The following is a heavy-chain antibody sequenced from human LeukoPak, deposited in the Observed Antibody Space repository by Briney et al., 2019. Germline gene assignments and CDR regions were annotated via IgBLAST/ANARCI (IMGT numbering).Heavy chain of an antibody. Sequence: GGSLRLSCAASGFTFTSWVRQAPGKGLDWVASMRQDGSEIYYVDSVKGRFTISRDNPKNSLYLQMNSLRAEDTAVYYCARGGATRGRFENWGQGTLVTVSS. J-gene: IGHJ4*02. CDR3: ARGGATRGRFEN. D-gene: IGHD1-26*01. CDR2: MRQDGSEI. V-gene: IGHV3-7*01. CDR1: GFTFT.